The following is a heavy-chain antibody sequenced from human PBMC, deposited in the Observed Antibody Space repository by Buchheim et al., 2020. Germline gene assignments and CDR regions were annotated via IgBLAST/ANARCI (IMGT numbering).Heavy chain of an antibody. CDR1: GFTFSDFY. D-gene: IGHD1-26*01. CDR2: MSGSGKTI. J-gene: IGHJ4*02. Sequence: QVQLVESGGGLVKPGGSPRLSCAASGFTFSDFYISWIRQVPGKGLEWVSYMSGSGKTIDYADSLKGRFTVSRDNAKNSLFLQMSSLSAEDTAIYYCARNAIGASNYFDFWGQGT. V-gene: IGHV3-11*01. CDR3: ARNAIGASNYFDF.